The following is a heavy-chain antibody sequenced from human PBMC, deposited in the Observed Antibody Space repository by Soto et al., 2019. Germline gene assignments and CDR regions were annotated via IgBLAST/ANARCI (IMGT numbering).Heavy chain of an antibody. CDR3: ARCLGKQLVSYGMDV. V-gene: IGHV4-39*01. D-gene: IGHD6-13*01. CDR1: GCSISNSSYY. J-gene: IGHJ6*02. CDR2: IYNSGST. Sequence: SATLSLTCPVAGCSISNSSYYWVWIRQPPGKGLEWIGSIYNSGSTYYNPSLKSRVTISVDMSENQFSLKLSSVTAADTAVYYCARCLGKQLVSYGMDVWGQGTTVTVSS.